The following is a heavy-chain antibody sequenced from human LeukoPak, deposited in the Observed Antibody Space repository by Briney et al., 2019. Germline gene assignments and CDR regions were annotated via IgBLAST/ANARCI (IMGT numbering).Heavy chain of an antibody. CDR2: INPNSGGT. CDR3: ARDSVTVTTPYFDY. CDR1: GYTFTGYY. J-gene: IGHJ4*02. D-gene: IGHD4-17*01. Sequence: ASVKVSCKTSGYTFTGYYIHWVRQAPGQWLEWMGWINPNSGGTNYAPNFQGWVTMTRDTSISTAYMELSRLRSDDTAVYYCARDSVTVTTPYFDYWGQGTLVTVPS. V-gene: IGHV1-2*04.